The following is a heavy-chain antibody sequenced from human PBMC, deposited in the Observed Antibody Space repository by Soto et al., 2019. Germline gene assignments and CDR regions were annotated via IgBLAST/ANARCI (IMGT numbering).Heavy chain of an antibody. Sequence: SETLSLTCAVYGGSFSGYYWSWIRQPPGKGLEWIGEINHSGSTNYNPSLKSRVTISVDTSKNQFSLKLSSVTAADTAVYYCARGTWPLVVIRAGYYGMDVWGQGTTVTVS. CDR3: ARGTWPLVVIRAGYYGMDV. CDR2: INHSGST. D-gene: IGHD3-22*01. CDR1: GGSFSGYY. V-gene: IGHV4-34*01. J-gene: IGHJ6*02.